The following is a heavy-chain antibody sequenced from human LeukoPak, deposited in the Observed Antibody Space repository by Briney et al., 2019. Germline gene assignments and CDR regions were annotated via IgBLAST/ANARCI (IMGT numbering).Heavy chain of an antibody. J-gene: IGHJ3*02. CDR1: GGSITRGDNH. V-gene: IGHV4-30-4*08. CDR2: IYDSGST. Sequence: SETLSLTCSVSGGSITRGDNHWGWIRQPPGKGLEWIGYIYDSGSTYYNPSLKSRITISVDTSENRFSLKLSSVTATDTAVYYCARDCSGGSCYGAFDIWGQGTMVTVSS. D-gene: IGHD2-15*01. CDR3: ARDCSGGSCYGAFDI.